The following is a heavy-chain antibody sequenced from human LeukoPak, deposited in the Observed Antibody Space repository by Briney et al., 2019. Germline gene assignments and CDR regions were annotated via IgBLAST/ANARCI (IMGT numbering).Heavy chain of an antibody. V-gene: IGHV1-2*02. CDR1: GYTFTGYY. CDR3: ARGQYSGYDSMGY. J-gene: IGHJ4*02. Sequence: ASVKVSCKASGYTFTGYYMHWVRQAPGQGLEWMGWINPNSGGTNYAQKFQGRVTMTRDTSISTAYMELSRLRSDDTAVYCCARGQYSGYDSMGYWGQGTLVTVSS. CDR2: INPNSGGT. D-gene: IGHD5-12*01.